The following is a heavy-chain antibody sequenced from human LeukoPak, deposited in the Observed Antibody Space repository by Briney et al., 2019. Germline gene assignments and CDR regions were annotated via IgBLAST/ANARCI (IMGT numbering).Heavy chain of an antibody. Sequence: ASVKVSCKASGYTFTGYYMHWVRQAPGQGLEWMGWINPNSGGTNYAQKFQGRVTMTRDTSISTAYMELSRLRSDDAAVYYCASTGIVVVPAASAYWGQGTLVTVSS. V-gene: IGHV1-2*02. J-gene: IGHJ4*02. CDR3: ASTGIVVVPAASAY. D-gene: IGHD2-2*01. CDR2: INPNSGGT. CDR1: GYTFTGYY.